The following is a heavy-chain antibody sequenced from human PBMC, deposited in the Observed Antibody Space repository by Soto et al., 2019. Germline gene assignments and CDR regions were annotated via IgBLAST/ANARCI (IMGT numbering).Heavy chain of an antibody. J-gene: IGHJ4*02. V-gene: IGHV3-23*01. Sequence: EVQLLESGGGLVQPGGSLRLSCAASGFTFSSYAMRWVRQAPGKGLEWVSAISGSGGSTYYADSVKGRFTISRDNSKNTLYLQMNRLIAEDTAVYYWARRGSGSYYDYWGQGTLVIVSS. D-gene: IGHD1-26*01. CDR1: GFTFSSYA. CDR2: ISGSGGST. CDR3: ARRGSGSYYDY.